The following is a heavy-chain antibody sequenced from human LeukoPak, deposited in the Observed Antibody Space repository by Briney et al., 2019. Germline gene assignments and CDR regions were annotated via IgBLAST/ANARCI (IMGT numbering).Heavy chain of an antibody. CDR3: AASSGFDY. J-gene: IGHJ4*02. CDR1: GFTFGDYA. D-gene: IGHD6-25*01. CDR2: IRSRAYGGAA. V-gene: IGHV3-49*04. Sequence: GGSLRLSCTASGFTFGDYAMSWVRQAPGKGLEWVGYIRSRAYGGAAEYAASVKGRFTITRDDSKSIAYLQMSSLNIEDIAVYYCAASSGFDYWGQGTLVTVSS.